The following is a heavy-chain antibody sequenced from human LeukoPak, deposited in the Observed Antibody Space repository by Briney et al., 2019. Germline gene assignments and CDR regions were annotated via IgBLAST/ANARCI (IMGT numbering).Heavy chain of an antibody. V-gene: IGHV4-39*01. J-gene: IGHJ5*02. Sequence: PSETLSLTCSVSGPSVTSGGFYWGWLRQPPGKGLEWIATVYYTGSTYYNPSLKSRVTISIGTSKNQFSLSLRSLIAADTAVYYCARHSGSGSLSRPFDPWGQGTLVTVSS. CDR3: ARHSGSGSLSRPFDP. CDR2: VYYTGST. CDR1: GPSVTSGGFY. D-gene: IGHD3-10*01.